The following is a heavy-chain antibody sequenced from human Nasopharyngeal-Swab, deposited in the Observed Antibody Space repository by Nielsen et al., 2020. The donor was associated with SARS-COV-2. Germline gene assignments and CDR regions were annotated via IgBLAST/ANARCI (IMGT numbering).Heavy chain of an antibody. CDR2: IIPIFGTA. J-gene: IGHJ4*02. CDR1: VGTFSSYA. D-gene: IGHD3-22*01. CDR3: ARVVHYYDSSGLLGALDY. V-gene: IGHV1-69*13. Sequence: SSVNVSCKASVGTFSSYAISWVRQAPGQGLEWMGGIIPIFGTANYAQKFQGRVTITADESTSTAYMELSSLRSEDTAVYYCARVVHYYDSSGLLGALDYWGQGTLVTVSS.